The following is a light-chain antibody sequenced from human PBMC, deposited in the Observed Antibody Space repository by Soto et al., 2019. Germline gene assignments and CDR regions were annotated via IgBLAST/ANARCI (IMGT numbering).Light chain of an antibody. CDR1: QSITNY. CDR2: TAS. V-gene: IGKV1-39*01. J-gene: IGKJ2*01. Sequence: DIQMTQSPSSLSVFVGDRVTITCRASQSITNYLNWYQQKPGKAPKLLVYTASSLQSGVPSRFSGNGSGTDFTLIISSLQPEDFASYYCQQSDSYPYTFGQGTKLEIK. CDR3: QQSDSYPYT.